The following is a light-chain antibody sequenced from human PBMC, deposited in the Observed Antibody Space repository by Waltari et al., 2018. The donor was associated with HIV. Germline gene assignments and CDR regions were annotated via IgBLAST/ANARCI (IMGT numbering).Light chain of an antibody. CDR1: SSAVGAYKS. CDR2: DGT. J-gene: IGLJ2*01. V-gene: IGLV2-11*01. Sequence: QSALTQPPSVSGSPGQSVTISCTATSSAVGAYKSVSSYQQHPGKVPKLLIFDGTKRPSGVPDRFSGSKSGNTASLTVSGLQAEDEADYYCCSYAGSHTHVLFGGGSKLTVL. CDR3: CSYAGSHTHVL.